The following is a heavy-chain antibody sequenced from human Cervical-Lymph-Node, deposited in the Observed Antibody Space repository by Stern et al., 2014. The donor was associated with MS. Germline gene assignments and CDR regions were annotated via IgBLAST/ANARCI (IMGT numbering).Heavy chain of an antibody. D-gene: IGHD4-17*01. V-gene: IGHV3-33*02. CDR3: ARGGRYGLEAFDI. CDR2: IWLDGSNE. CDR1: GFTFSTYG. J-gene: IGHJ3*02. Sequence: DQLVESGGGVVQPGRSLRLSCAASGFTFSTYGMHSVRQPPRHGLARVAGIWLDGSNEYSADSAKGSFIVSRDNNSNTLNLLINSLRGEDTAMYHCARGGRYGLEAFDIWGQGTLVTVSS.